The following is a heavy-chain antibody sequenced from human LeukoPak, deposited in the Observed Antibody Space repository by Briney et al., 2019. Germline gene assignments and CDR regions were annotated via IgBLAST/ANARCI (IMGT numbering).Heavy chain of an antibody. Sequence: ASVKVSCKASGYTFTSYGISWVRQAPGQGLEWMGWVSAYNGNTNYAQKLQGRVTMTTDTSTSTAYMELRSLRSDDTAVYYCARDPLTYCSGGSCYSVVAEYFQHWGQGTLVTVSS. CDR3: ARDPLTYCSGGSCYSVVAEYFQH. J-gene: IGHJ1*01. D-gene: IGHD2-15*01. CDR2: VSAYNGNT. V-gene: IGHV1-18*01. CDR1: GYTFTSYG.